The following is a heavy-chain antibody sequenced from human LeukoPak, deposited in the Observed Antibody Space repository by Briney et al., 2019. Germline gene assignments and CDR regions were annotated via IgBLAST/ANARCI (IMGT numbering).Heavy chain of an antibody. CDR1: GFIFSSYW. J-gene: IGHJ4*02. D-gene: IGHD4-17*01. Sequence: GGSLRLSCAASGFIFSSYWMSWVRQAPGKGPEWVANIKEDGSEKKYVDSVKGRFTISRDNAKNSVYLQMNSLRAEDTAVYYCAREHDYGDYVDYWGQGTLVTVSS. V-gene: IGHV3-7*01. CDR2: IKEDGSEK. CDR3: AREHDYGDYVDY.